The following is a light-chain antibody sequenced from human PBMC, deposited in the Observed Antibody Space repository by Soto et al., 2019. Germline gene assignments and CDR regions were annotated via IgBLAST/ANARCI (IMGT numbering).Light chain of an antibody. CDR2: GAS. CDR3: HQYNNWLLT. Sequence: EIVKTQSPATLSVSPGERATLSCTASQSISNNLAWYHQNPCQTHSLLIYGASTRATGIPARISGRASWTEFTITSSSLQSADFAVYYCHQYNNWLLTFGQQTNLQIK. CDR1: QSISNN. J-gene: IGKJ2*01. V-gene: IGKV3-15*01.